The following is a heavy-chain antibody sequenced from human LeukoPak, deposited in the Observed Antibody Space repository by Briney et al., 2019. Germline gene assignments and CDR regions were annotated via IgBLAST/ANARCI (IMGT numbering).Heavy chain of an antibody. CDR3: ARVGDDYGDNRGGAFDI. V-gene: IGHV3-64*01. CDR1: GFTFSSYA. CDR2: ISSNGGST. D-gene: IGHD4-17*01. J-gene: IGHJ3*02. Sequence: PGGPLRLSCAASGFTFSSYAMHWVRQAPGKGLEYVSAISSNGGSTYYANSVKGRFTISRDNSKNTLYLQMGSLRAEDMAVYYCARVGDDYGDNRGGAFDIWGQGTMVTVSS.